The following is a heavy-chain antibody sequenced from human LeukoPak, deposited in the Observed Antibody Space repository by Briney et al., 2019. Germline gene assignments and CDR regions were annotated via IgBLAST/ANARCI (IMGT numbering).Heavy chain of an antibody. CDR3: ARDAHYYGSGSYCGY. Sequence: PGGSLRLSCAASGFTFSDYYISWIRQAPGKGLEWVSYISSSGSTIYYADSVKGRFTISRDNAKNSLYLQMNSLRAEDTAVYYCARDAHYYGSGSYCGYWGQGTLVTVSS. D-gene: IGHD3-10*01. J-gene: IGHJ4*02. CDR1: GFTFSDYY. V-gene: IGHV3-11*01. CDR2: ISSSGSTI.